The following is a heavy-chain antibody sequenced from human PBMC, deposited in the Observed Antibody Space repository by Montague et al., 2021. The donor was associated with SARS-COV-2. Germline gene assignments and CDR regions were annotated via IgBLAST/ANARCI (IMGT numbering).Heavy chain of an antibody. CDR2: IYDCGAV. Sequence: SETLSLTCTVSGGSITGYYWSWLRLSPGKGLEWIAYIYDCGAVXXXPSXXXRVTISTDTSKNQLSLKVNSVTAADTAVYYCVRDHPYGGPRGAYDIWGQGTVVTVSS. J-gene: IGHJ3*02. D-gene: IGHD4-23*01. V-gene: IGHV4-59*01. CDR1: GGSITGYY. CDR3: VRDHPYGGPRGAYDI.